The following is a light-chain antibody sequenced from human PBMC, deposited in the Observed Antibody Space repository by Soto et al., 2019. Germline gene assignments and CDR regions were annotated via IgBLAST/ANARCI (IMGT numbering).Light chain of an antibody. CDR2: GAP. Sequence: EIVMTQSPATLSVSPGERATLSCRASQSIRSNLAWYQHKPGQAPRLLIYGAPTRATGIPARFSGSGSGTEFTLTISSLQSEDFAVYYCQQYDIWPPYTFGQGTKVDIK. CDR1: QSIRSN. CDR3: QQYDIWPPYT. J-gene: IGKJ2*01. V-gene: IGKV3-15*01.